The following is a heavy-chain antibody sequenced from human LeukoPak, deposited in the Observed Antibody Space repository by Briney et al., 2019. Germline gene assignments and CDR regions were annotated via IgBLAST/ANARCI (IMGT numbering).Heavy chain of an antibody. Sequence: GGSLRLSCAAFSGYWMTWVRQAPGKGLEWVANIKQDGSEKYYVDSVKGQFTISRDNAKNSLFLQMNSLRAEDTAVYYCAARSNNWYVLDYWGQGTLVTVSS. V-gene: IGHV3-7*01. CDR3: AARSNNWYVLDY. D-gene: IGHD6-13*01. CDR1: SGYW. J-gene: IGHJ4*02. CDR2: IKQDGSEK.